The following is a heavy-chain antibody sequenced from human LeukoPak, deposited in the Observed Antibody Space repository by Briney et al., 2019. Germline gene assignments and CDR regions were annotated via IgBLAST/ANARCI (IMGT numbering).Heavy chain of an antibody. V-gene: IGHV3-74*01. Sequence: GGSLRLSCAASGFTFSSYWMSWVRQAPGKGLVWVSRIASDGSSTTYADSVKGRFSISRDNAKNTLYLQMNSLRAEDTAVYYCAKGTGYSSSWYGNWFDPWGQGTLVTVSS. CDR3: AKGTGYSSSWYGNWFDP. J-gene: IGHJ5*02. D-gene: IGHD6-13*01. CDR1: GFTFSSYW. CDR2: IASDGSST.